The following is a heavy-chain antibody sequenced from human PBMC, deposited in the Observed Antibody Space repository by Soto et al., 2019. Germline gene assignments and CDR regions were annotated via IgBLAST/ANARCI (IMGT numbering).Heavy chain of an antibody. CDR3: ARPLSMRVYTHGSFDY. CDR2: IKQDGSER. V-gene: IGHV3-7*05. D-gene: IGHD2-2*02. Sequence: GGSLRLSCAASGFGFSSYWMSWVRQAPGKGLEWVANIKQDGSERYYVDSVKGRFTISRDNAKNSLYLQMNSLRAEDTALYYCARPLSMRVYTHGSFDYWGQGTPVTVPS. J-gene: IGHJ4*02. CDR1: GFGFSSYW.